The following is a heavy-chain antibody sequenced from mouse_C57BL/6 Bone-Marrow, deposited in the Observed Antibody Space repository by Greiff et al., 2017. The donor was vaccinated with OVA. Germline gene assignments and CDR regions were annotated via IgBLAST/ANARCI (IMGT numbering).Heavy chain of an antibody. CDR3: ASYYYSNPFAY. V-gene: IGHV2-6*01. D-gene: IGHD2-5*01. Sequence: VQLVESGPGLVAPSQSLSITCTVSGFSLTSYGVDWVRQSPGKGLEWLGVIWGVGSTNYNSALKSRLSISKDNSKSQVFLKMNSLQTDDTAMYYCASYYYSNPFAYWGQGTLVTVSA. CDR2: IWGVGST. CDR1: GFSLTSYG. J-gene: IGHJ3*01.